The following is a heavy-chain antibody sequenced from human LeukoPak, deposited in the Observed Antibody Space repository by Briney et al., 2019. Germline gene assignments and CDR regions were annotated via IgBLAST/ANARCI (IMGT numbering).Heavy chain of an antibody. CDR2: INHSGST. V-gene: IGHV4-34*01. Sequence: PSETLSLTCAVYGGSFSGYYWSWIRQPPGKGLEWIGEINHSGSTNYNPSLKSRVTISVDTSKNQFSLKLSSVTAADTAVYYCARDMGDSSGYYYVYAFDIWGQGTMVTVSS. D-gene: IGHD3-22*01. J-gene: IGHJ3*02. CDR3: ARDMGDSSGYYYVYAFDI. CDR1: GGSFSGYY.